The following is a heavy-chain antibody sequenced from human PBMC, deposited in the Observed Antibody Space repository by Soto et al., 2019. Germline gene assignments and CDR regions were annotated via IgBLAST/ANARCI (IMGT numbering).Heavy chain of an antibody. CDR3: ARDGLPITIFGVVIIRFDY. CDR1: CYTFNNYG. V-gene: IGHV1-18*01. D-gene: IGHD3-3*01. Sequence: SVKVSFKASCYTFNNYGITWVRQAPVQGLEWMGWISAYNGNTNYAQKLQGRVTMTTDTSTSTAYMELRSLRSDDTAVYYCARDGLPITIFGVVIIRFDYWGQGTLVTVYS. J-gene: IGHJ4*02. CDR2: ISAYNGNT.